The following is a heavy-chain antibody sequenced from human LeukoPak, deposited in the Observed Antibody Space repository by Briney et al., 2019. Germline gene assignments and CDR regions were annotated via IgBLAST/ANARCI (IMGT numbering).Heavy chain of an antibody. Sequence: GASVKVSCKASGGTFSSYAISWVRQAPGQGLEWMGGIIPIFGTANYAQKFQGRVTITADESTSTAYMELSSLRSEDTAVYYCATNSTVTTDYYYGMDVWGQGTTVTVSS. V-gene: IGHV1-69*13. D-gene: IGHD4-17*01. CDR1: GGTFSSYA. CDR2: IIPIFGTA. J-gene: IGHJ6*02. CDR3: ATNSTVTTDYYYGMDV.